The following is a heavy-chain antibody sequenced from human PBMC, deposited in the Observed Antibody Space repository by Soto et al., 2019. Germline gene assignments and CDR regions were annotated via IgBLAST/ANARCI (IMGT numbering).Heavy chain of an antibody. Sequence: ASVKVSCKASGYTFTSYGISWVRQAPGQGLEWMGWISAYNGNTNYAQKLQGRVTMTTDTSTSTAYMELRSLRSDDTAVYYCAREASYYGAARWFFDLWGRGTLVTVSS. CDR1: GYTFTSYG. V-gene: IGHV1-18*01. D-gene: IGHD4-17*01. CDR2: ISAYNGNT. CDR3: AREASYYGAARWFFDL. J-gene: IGHJ2*01.